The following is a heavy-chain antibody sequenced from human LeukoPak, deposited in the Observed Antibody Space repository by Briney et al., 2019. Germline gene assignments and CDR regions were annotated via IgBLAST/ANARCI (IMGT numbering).Heavy chain of an antibody. CDR3: AREAVVPANPGWFDP. J-gene: IGHJ5*02. Sequence: SETLSLTCTVSGYSISSGYYWGWIRQPPGKGLEWIGSIYHSGSTYYNPSIKGRVTISVDTSKNQFSLKLSSVTAADTAVYYCAREAVVPANPGWFDPWGQGTLVTVSS. CDR1: GYSISSGYY. V-gene: IGHV4-38-2*02. CDR2: IYHSGST. D-gene: IGHD2-2*01.